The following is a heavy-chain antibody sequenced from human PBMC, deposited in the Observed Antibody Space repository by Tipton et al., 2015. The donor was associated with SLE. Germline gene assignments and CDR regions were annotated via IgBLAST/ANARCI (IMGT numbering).Heavy chain of an antibody. J-gene: IGHJ3*02. CDR3: AKDHTYYYDSSGRLDI. CDR1: GLTFDDYA. Sequence: SLRLSCAASGLTFDDYAMHWVRQAPGKGLEWVSGISWNSGSIGYADSVKGRFTISRDNAKNSLYLQMNSLRAEDTALYYCAKDHTYYYDSSGRLDIWGQGTMVTVSS. CDR2: ISWNSGSI. D-gene: IGHD3-22*01. V-gene: IGHV3-9*01.